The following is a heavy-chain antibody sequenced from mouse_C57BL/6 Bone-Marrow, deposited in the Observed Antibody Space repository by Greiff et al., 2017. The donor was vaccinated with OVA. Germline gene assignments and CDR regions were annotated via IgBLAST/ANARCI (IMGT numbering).Heavy chain of an antibody. V-gene: IGHV5-6*01. D-gene: IGHD2-2*01. CDR3: SRHREWVWLRRDHLYSYSLDV. J-gene: IGHJ4*01. Sequence: EVQGVESGGDLVKPGGSLKLSCAASGFTFSSYGMSWVRQTPDKRLEWVATISSGGSYTYYPDSVKGRFTISRDNAKNTLYLQMSSLKSEDTAMYYDSRHREWVWLRRDHLYSYSLDVWGQGTSVTVSS. CDR1: GFTFSSYG. CDR2: ISSGGSYT.